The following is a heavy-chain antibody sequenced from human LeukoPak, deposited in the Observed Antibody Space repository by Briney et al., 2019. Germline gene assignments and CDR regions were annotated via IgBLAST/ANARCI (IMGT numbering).Heavy chain of an antibody. Sequence: GASVKVSCKASGYTFTSYGISWVRQAPGQGLEWMGWISAYNGNTNYEQKLQGRVTMTTDTSTSTAYMEQRSLRSDDTAAYYCARVRVWGSYRPRYFDYWGQGTLVTVSS. CDR3: ARVRVWGSYRPRYFDY. V-gene: IGHV1-18*01. CDR2: ISAYNGNT. CDR1: GYTFTSYG. D-gene: IGHD3-16*02. J-gene: IGHJ4*02.